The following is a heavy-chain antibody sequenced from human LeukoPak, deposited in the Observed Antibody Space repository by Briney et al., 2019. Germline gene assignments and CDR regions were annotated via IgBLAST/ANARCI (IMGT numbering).Heavy chain of an antibody. V-gene: IGHV6-1*01. Sequence: QTLSLTCAISGDSVSSNSAAWNWHRQSPSRGLEWLGRTYYRYKVYNDYAVSVKSRITHNPDTSKNQFSLQLNSVTPEDTAVYYCARDRADAGYNFGWFDPWGQGTLVTVS. J-gene: IGHJ5*02. CDR3: ARDRADAGYNFGWFDP. CDR1: GDSVSSNSAA. CDR2: TYYRYKVYN. D-gene: IGHD5-24*01.